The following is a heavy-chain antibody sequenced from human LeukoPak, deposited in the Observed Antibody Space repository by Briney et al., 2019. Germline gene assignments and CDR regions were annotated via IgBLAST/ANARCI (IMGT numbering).Heavy chain of an antibody. CDR1: GGSISSGDHY. CDR3: ASGGADSGSLFDY. V-gene: IGHV4-30-4*01. J-gene: IGHJ4*02. D-gene: IGHD5-12*01. CDR2: IYYSGSTSGSTT. Sequence: SETLSLTCTVSGGSISSGDHYWSWIRQPPGKGLEWIGYIYYSGSTSGSTTYYNPSLKSRVTVSVDTSKNQFSLKLRSVTAADTAVYYCASGGADSGSLFDYWGQGTLVTVSS.